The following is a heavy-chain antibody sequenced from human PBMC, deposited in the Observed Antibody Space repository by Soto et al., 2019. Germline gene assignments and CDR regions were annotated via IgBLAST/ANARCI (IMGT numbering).Heavy chain of an antibody. V-gene: IGHV3-30*18. Sequence: PGGSLRLSCAASGFTFSSYGMHWVRQAPVKGLEWVAVVSYDGRNKYYGDSVKGRFTISRDNSKNTLYLQMDSLRAEDTAVYYCEKTGDYDGLFHYWGQGTLVTVSS. J-gene: IGHJ4*02. CDR2: VSYDGRNK. CDR3: EKTGDYDGLFHY. D-gene: IGHD4-17*01. CDR1: GFTFSSYG.